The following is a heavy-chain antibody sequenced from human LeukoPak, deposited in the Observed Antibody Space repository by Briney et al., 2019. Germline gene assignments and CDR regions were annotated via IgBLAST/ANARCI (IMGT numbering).Heavy chain of an antibody. CDR2: IYSGGST. CDR3: ARDHRRYYYDSSGGTWFDP. V-gene: IGHV3-66*01. CDR1: GFTFSSYS. J-gene: IGHJ5*02. D-gene: IGHD3-22*01. Sequence: PGGSLRLSCAASGFTFSSYSMNWVRQAPGKGLEWVSVIYSGGSTYYADSVKGRFTISRDNSKNTLYLQMNSLRAEDTAVYYCARDHRRYYYDSSGGTWFDPWGQGTLVTVSS.